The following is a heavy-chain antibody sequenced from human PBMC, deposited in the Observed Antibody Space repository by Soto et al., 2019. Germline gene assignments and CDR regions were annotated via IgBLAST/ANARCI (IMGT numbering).Heavy chain of an antibody. CDR2: IYWDDDK. D-gene: IGHD3-3*01. CDR3: AHAGPNKPAFWSGYAGAPIYY. J-gene: IGHJ4*02. V-gene: IGHV2-5*02. Sequence: QITLKEAGPTLVKPTQTLTLTCTFSGFSLSTSVVGVGWIRQPPGKALEWLALIYWDDDKRYSPSLKSRLTITKDTSNNQVVLTMTNMDPVDTATYYCAHAGPNKPAFWSGYAGAPIYYWGQGTLVTVSS. CDR1: GFSLSTSVVG.